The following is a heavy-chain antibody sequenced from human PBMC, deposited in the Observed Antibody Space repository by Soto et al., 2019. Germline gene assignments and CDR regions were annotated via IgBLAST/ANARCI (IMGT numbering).Heavy chain of an antibody. CDR2: IIPIFGTA. J-gene: IGHJ5*02. V-gene: IGHV1-69*12. D-gene: IGHD2-15*01. CDR3: ARGYEGRMSLGRFDP. Sequence: QVQLVQSGAEVKKPGSSVKVSCKASGGTFSSYAISWVRQAPGQGLEWMGGIIPIFGTANYAQKFQGRVRIXXDXSXXTAYMELRRLGCEDTAVYYWARGYEGRMSLGRFDPWGQGTLVTVSS. CDR1: GGTFSSYA.